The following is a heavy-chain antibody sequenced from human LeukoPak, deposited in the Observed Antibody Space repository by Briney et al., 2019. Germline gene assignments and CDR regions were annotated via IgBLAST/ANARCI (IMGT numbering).Heavy chain of an antibody. CDR1: GFTFSSYG. J-gene: IGHJ4*02. CDR2: IWYNGSNK. V-gene: IGHV3-33*01. D-gene: IGHD3-22*01. Sequence: GRSLRLSCAASGFTFSSYGMHWVRQAPGKGLEWVAVIWYNGSNKYYADSVKGRFTISRDNSKNTLYLQMNSLRAEDTAVYYCARAAYDSTGYLTLWGQGALVTVSS. CDR3: ARAAYDSTGYLTL.